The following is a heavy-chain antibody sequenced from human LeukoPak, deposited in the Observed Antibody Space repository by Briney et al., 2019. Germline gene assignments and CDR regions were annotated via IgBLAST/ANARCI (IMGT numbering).Heavy chain of an antibody. Sequence: SQTLSLTCAVSGVSISSGGYSWSWIRQPPGKGLEWIGYIYYSGSTYYNPSLKSRVTISVDTSKNQFSLKLSSVTAADTAVYYCASYGSGSYVPAVLDYWGQGTLVTVSS. CDR3: ASYGSGSYVPAVLDY. D-gene: IGHD3-10*01. CDR2: IYYSGST. CDR1: GVSISSGGYS. V-gene: IGHV4-30-2*05. J-gene: IGHJ4*02.